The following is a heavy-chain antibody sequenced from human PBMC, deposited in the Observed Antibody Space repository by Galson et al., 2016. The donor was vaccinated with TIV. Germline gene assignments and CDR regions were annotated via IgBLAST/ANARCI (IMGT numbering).Heavy chain of an antibody. D-gene: IGHD3-22*01. Sequence: SVKVSCKASGYTFSKYGISWVRQAPGQGLEWMGWISGYSGNTNYERQLKGRVSMTTDTSTGTAFMEVRSLTSDDKAVYYCARDRGSMTMILVVDYYYGMDVWGQGTTVTVSS. CDR3: ARDRGSMTMILVVDYYYGMDV. CDR2: ISGYSGNT. J-gene: IGHJ6*02. CDR1: GYTFSKYG. V-gene: IGHV1-18*04.